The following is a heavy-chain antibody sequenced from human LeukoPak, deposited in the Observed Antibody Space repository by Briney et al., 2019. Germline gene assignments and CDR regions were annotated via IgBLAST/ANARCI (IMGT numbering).Heavy chain of an antibody. J-gene: IGHJ4*02. V-gene: IGHV3-53*01. CDR1: GITVSTNY. D-gene: IGHD5-18*01. CDR3: VRGLWTAMGAGAY. CDR2: IYSGGDT. Sequence: GGSLRLSCAASGITVSTNYMSWVRQAPGKGLEWVSVIYSGGDTYYADSVKGRFTISRDNSKNTVYLQMNSLRAEDTAVYYCVRGLWTAMGAGAYWGQGTLVAVSS.